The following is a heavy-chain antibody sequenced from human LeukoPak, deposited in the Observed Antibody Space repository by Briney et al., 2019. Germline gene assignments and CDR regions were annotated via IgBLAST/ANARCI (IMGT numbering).Heavy chain of an antibody. Sequence: PSETLSLTCTVSGYSISSGYYWGWIRQPPGKGLEWIGSIYHSGSTYYNPSLKSRVTISVDTSKNQFSLKLSSVTAADTAVYYCAGALSPKGAFDIWGQGTMVTVSS. CDR1: GYSISSGYY. D-gene: IGHD3-16*02. J-gene: IGHJ3*02. V-gene: IGHV4-38-2*02. CDR3: AGALSPKGAFDI. CDR2: IYHSGST.